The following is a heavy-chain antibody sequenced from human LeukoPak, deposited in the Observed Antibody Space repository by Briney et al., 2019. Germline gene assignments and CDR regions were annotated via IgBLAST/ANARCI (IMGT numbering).Heavy chain of an antibody. J-gene: IGHJ4*02. CDR1: GDSVSSNSAA. Sequence: SQTLSLTCAISGDSVSSNSAAWNWIRQSPSRGLEWLGRTFYRSKWYNDYAVSLKSRITINPDTSKNQFSLQLNSVTPGDTAVYYCARDFVNSGYYFDYWGQGTLVTVSS. D-gene: IGHD3-22*01. CDR2: TFYRSKWYN. V-gene: IGHV6-1*01. CDR3: ARDFVNSGYYFDY.